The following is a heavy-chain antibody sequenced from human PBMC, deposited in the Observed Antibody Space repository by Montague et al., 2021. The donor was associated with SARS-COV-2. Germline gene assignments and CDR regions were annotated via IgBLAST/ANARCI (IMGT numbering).Heavy chain of an antibody. Sequence: FLRLSCAASGFTFDDYAMHWVRQAPGKGLEWVSGISWNSGSIGYADSVKGRFTISRDNAKNSLYLQMNSLRAEDTALYYCAKGGFGEFYYFDLWGRGTLVTVSS. CDR2: ISWNSGSI. CDR1: GFTFDDYA. CDR3: AKGGFGEFYYFDL. D-gene: IGHD3-10*01. V-gene: IGHV3-9*01. J-gene: IGHJ2*01.